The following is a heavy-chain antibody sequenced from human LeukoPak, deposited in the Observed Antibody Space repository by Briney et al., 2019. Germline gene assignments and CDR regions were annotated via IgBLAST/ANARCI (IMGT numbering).Heavy chain of an antibody. J-gene: IGHJ4*02. CDR2: IKLDGSEK. Sequence: PGGSLRLSCAASGFSFSRVWMSWVRQAPGKGPEWVASIKLDGSEKYYVDSVKGRFTISRDNAKNSPYLQMNTLRAEDTAVYYCAKEGYWGQGTLVTVSS. V-gene: IGHV3-7*01. CDR3: AKEGY. CDR1: GFSFSRVW.